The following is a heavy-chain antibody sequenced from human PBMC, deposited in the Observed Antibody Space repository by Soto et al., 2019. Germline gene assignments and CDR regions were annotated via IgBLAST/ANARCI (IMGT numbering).Heavy chain of an antibody. D-gene: IGHD3-3*01. J-gene: IGHJ5*02. V-gene: IGHV3-15*01. CDR2: IKSKTDGGTT. CDR1: GFTFSNAW. CDR3: TTYDFWSGYSAVGFDP. Sequence: GGSLRLSCAASGFTFSNAWMSWVRQAPGKGLEWVGRIKSKTDGGTTDYAAPVKGRFTISRDDSKNTLYLQMNSLKTEDTAVYYCTTYDFWSGYSAVGFDPWGQGTLVTVSS.